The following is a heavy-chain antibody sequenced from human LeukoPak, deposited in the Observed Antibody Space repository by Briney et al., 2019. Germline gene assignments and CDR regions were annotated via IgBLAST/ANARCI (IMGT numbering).Heavy chain of an antibody. V-gene: IGHV1-18*01. D-gene: IGHD2-21*02. CDR1: GYTFSRYG. Sequence: ASVKVSCKASGYTFSRYGISWVRQAPGQGLEWMGWINTYNGNTNYGQKFQGRVTMTTDTSTSTAYMEQRSLRSDDTAVYYCARRGRIVMVTAIPKDDAFDIWGQGTMVTVSS. CDR3: ARRGRIVMVTAIPKDDAFDI. J-gene: IGHJ3*02. CDR2: INTYNGNT.